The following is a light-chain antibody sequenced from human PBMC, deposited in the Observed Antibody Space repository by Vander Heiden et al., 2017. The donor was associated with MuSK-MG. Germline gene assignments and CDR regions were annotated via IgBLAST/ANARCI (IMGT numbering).Light chain of an antibody. Sequence: DIQMTQSPSSLSASVGDRVTITRRARQSNSSYLNWYQQKPGKAPKLLIYAASSLQSGVPSRFSGSGSGTDCTLTISSLQPEDFATYDCQQTDSTPSITFGQGTRLEIK. CDR3: QQTDSTPSIT. CDR2: AAS. CDR1: QSNSSY. V-gene: IGKV1-39*01. J-gene: IGKJ5*01.